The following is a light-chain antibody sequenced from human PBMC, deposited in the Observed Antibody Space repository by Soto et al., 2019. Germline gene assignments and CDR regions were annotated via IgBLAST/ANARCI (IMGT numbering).Light chain of an antibody. CDR1: SSDVGGYNY. J-gene: IGLJ1*01. V-gene: IGLV2-14*01. CDR3: SEYTSSSTLYV. CDR2: EVS. Sequence: QSVLAQPASVSGSPGQSITISCTGTSSDVGGYNYVSWYQQHPGKAPKLMIYEVSNRPSGVSNRFSGSKSGNTASLTISGLQDEDEADYYCSEYTSSSTLYVFGTWTKVTVL.